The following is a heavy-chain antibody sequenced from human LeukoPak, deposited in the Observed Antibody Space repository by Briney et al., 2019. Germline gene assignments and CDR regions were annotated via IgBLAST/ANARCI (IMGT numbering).Heavy chain of an antibody. CDR1: SGSISSYY. D-gene: IGHD3-3*01. CDR2: IYSSGST. CDR3: ASERVGQYYDFWSAPYGMDV. Sequence: SETLSLTCTVSSGSISSYYWSWIRQPAGKGLEWIGRIYSSGSTNYNPSLKSRVTMSVDTSKNPFSPKLSSVTAADTAVYYCASERVGQYYDFWSAPYGMDVWGQGTAVTASS. V-gene: IGHV4-4*07. J-gene: IGHJ6*02.